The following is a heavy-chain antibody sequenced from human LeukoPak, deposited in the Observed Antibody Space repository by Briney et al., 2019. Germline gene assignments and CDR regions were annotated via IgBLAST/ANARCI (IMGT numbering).Heavy chain of an antibody. Sequence: SETLSLTCTVSGGSISSGGYYWSWIRQPPGKGLEWIGYIYHSGSTYYNPSLKSRVTISVDRSKNQFSLKLSSVTAADTAVYYCARDSGGYDSGYFDYWGQGTLVTVSS. J-gene: IGHJ4*02. CDR2: IYHSGST. CDR1: GGSISSGGYY. D-gene: IGHD5-12*01. V-gene: IGHV4-30-2*01. CDR3: ARDSGGYDSGYFDY.